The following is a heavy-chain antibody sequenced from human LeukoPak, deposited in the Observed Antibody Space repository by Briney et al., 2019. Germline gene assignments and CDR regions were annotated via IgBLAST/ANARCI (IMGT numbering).Heavy chain of an antibody. CDR1: GFTFSSYA. J-gene: IGHJ6*02. Sequence: GGSLRLSCAASGFTFSSYAMSWVRQAPGKGLEWVSSISSSSSYIYYADSVKGRFTISRDNAKSSLYLQMNSLRAEDTAVYYCAREKHYYDSSGYSSCMDVWGQGTTVTVSS. V-gene: IGHV3-21*01. CDR3: AREKHYYDSSGYSSCMDV. D-gene: IGHD3-22*01. CDR2: ISSSSSYI.